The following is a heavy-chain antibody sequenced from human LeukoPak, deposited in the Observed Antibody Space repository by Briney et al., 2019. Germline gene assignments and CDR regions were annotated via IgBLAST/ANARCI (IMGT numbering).Heavy chain of an antibody. Sequence: GGSLRLSCAASGFTFSSYGMHWVRQAPGKGLEWVAVISYDGSNKYYADSVKGRFAISRDNSKNTLYLQMNSLRAEDTAVYYCAKDVGSGRRNYFGYWGQGTLVTVSS. V-gene: IGHV3-30*18. CDR3: AKDVGSGRRNYFGY. CDR2: ISYDGSNK. D-gene: IGHD3-10*01. CDR1: GFTFSSYG. J-gene: IGHJ4*02.